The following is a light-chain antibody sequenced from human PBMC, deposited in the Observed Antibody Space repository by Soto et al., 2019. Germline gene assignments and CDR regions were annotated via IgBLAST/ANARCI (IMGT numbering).Light chain of an antibody. Sequence: EIFLTQSPDTLSLSPGERATLSCRASQSVSSYLAWYQQKPGQAPRLLIYDASNRATGIPARFSGSGSGTDFTLTISSLEPEDFAVYYCQQRSNWPPSLTFGGGTKVEIK. CDR2: DAS. J-gene: IGKJ4*01. CDR1: QSVSSY. CDR3: QQRSNWPPSLT. V-gene: IGKV3-11*01.